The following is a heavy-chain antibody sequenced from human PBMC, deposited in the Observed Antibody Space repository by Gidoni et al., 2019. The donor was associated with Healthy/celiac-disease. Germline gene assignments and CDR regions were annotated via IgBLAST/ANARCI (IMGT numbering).Heavy chain of an antibody. J-gene: IGHJ4*02. CDR1: GRTFSSYA. Sequence: HVQLVQSGAEVKKPGSSVMVPCKASGRTFSSYAISWVRQAPGQGLEWMGGSITSCGTANYDQKFQGRVTITADETTSTAYMELSSLGSEDTAVYYCARDRYSSSWYYFDYWGQGTLVTVSS. CDR3: ARDRYSSSWYYFDY. CDR2: SITSCGTA. V-gene: IGHV1-69*01. D-gene: IGHD6-13*01.